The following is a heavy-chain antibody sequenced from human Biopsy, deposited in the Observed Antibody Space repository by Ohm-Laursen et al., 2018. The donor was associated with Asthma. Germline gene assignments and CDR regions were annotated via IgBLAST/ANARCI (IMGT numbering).Heavy chain of an antibody. V-gene: IGHV1-69*13. D-gene: IGHD2-2*01. Sequence: SVKVSCKSLGGTFNTYVIGWVRQAPGQGLEWMGGINSVFGTTTYPQKFQDRVTITAGDSTSTVYMELSSLRSEDTAVYYCARKAGSCISRTCYSLDFWGQRTLVTVSS. CDR2: INSVFGTT. J-gene: IGHJ4*02. CDR1: GGTFNTYV. CDR3: ARKAGSCISRTCYSLDF.